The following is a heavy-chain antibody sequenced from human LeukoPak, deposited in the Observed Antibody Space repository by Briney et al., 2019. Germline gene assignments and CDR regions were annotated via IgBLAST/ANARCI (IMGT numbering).Heavy chain of an antibody. J-gene: IGHJ4*02. D-gene: IGHD3-3*01. CDR1: GDSVSRKSAA. Sequence: SQTLSLTCAISGDSVSRKSAAWNWIRQSPSRGLEWLGRTYYRSQQWHSDYAPSVKGRITLNPDTSKNQFSLQLNSMTPEDTAVYYCGRETDFGVVTNWGQGTLVTVSS. CDR3: GRETDFGVVTN. CDR2: TYYRSQQWHS. V-gene: IGHV6-1*01.